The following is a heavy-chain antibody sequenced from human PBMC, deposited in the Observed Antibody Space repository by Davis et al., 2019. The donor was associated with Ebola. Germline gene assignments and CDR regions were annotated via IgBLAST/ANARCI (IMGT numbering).Heavy chain of an antibody. Sequence: GESLKISCAASGFTFSSYAMSWVRQAPGKGLEWVSAISGSGGSTYYADSVKGRFTISRDNAKNSLYLQMNSLRDEDTAVYYCARDSSYYGSGSLPPYFDYWGQGTLVTVSS. D-gene: IGHD3-10*01. CDR2: ISGSGGST. CDR1: GFTFSSYA. J-gene: IGHJ4*02. CDR3: ARDSSYYGSGSLPPYFDY. V-gene: IGHV3-23*01.